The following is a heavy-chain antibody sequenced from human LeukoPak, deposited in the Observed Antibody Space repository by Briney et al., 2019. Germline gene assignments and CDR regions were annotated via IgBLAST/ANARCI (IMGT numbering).Heavy chain of an antibody. J-gene: IGHJ4*02. CDR3: ASRDFYDSSGYYLYYFDY. D-gene: IGHD3-22*01. CDR2: ITSSSSYM. Sequence: GGSLRLSCAASGFTLSSYSMNWVRQAPGKGLEWVSSITSSSSYMYYADSVKGRFTISRDNAKNSLYLQMNSLRAEDTAVYYCASRDFYDSSGYYLYYFDYWGQGTLVTVPS. V-gene: IGHV3-21*01. CDR1: GFTLSSYS.